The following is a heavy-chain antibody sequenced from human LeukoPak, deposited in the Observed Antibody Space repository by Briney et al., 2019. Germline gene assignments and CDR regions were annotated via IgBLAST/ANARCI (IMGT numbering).Heavy chain of an antibody. J-gene: IGHJ4*02. CDR2: INQDGSNK. CDR1: GLTFSIHW. Sequence: GGSLRLSCAASGLTFSIHWMNWVRQAPGKGLECVANINQDGSNKYYVDSVKGRFTISRDNTKNSLYLQMNSLRAEDTAVYYCVGGDYWGQGTLVTVSS. V-gene: IGHV3-7*01. CDR3: VGGDY.